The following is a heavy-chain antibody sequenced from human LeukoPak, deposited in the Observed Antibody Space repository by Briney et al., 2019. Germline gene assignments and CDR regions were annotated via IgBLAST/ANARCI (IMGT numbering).Heavy chain of an antibody. V-gene: IGHV3-21*01. CDR1: GFTFSSYT. Sequence: KPGGSLRLSCAVSGFTFSSYTMIWVRQAPGKGLEWVSAIDSSGNIYYADSVKGRFTISRDDAKSSLYLQMNSLRAEDTAVYYCANREPAGDWGQGTLVTVSS. D-gene: IGHD1-1*01. J-gene: IGHJ4*02. CDR2: IDSSGNI. CDR3: ANREPAGD.